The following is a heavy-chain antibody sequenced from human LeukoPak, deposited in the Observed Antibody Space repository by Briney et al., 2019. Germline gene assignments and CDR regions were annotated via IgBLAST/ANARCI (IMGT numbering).Heavy chain of an antibody. CDR3: ARAPNFGRGYWFDP. CDR2: IYYGGST. CDR1: GGSISSYY. D-gene: IGHD3-3*01. Sequence: TSETLSLTCTVSGGSISSYYWSWIRQPPGKGLEWIGYIYYGGSTNYNPSLKSRVTISVDTSKNQFSLKLSSVTAADTAVYYCARAPNFGRGYWFDPWGQGTLVTVSS. J-gene: IGHJ5*02. V-gene: IGHV4-59*08.